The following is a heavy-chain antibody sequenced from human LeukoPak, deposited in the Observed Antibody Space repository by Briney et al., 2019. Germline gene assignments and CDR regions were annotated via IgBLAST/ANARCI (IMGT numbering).Heavy chain of an antibody. CDR3: ARDRGSGSYWVDHDAFDI. CDR2: IYYSGST. CDR1: GGSISSYY. Sequence: SETLSLTCTVSGGSISSYYWSWIRQPPGKGLEWIGYIYYSGSTNYNPSLKSRVTISVDTSKNQFSLKLSSVTPEDTAVYYCARDRGSGSYWVDHDAFDIWGQGTMVTVSS. J-gene: IGHJ3*02. D-gene: IGHD1-26*01. V-gene: IGHV4-59*12.